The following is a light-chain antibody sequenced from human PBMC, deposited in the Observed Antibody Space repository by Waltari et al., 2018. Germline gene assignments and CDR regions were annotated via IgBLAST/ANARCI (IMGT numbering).Light chain of an antibody. V-gene: IGKV3-15*01. CDR2: GAS. J-gene: IGKJ5*01. CDR1: QSVGSN. Sequence: EIVMTQSPGTLSVSPGERATLSCSASQSVGSNLAWYQQKPGQAPRLLIYGASTRATGIPARFSGSGAGTECTLTISSLQSEDFAVYYCQQYNAWAPGAITFGQGTRLEIK. CDR3: QQYNAWAPGAIT.